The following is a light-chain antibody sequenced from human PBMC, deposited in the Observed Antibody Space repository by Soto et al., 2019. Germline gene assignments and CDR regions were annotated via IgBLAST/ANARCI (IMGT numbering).Light chain of an antibody. Sequence: DIQMTQSPSSVSASVGDRVTITCRASQGISNWLAWYQQKPGKDPSLLIHAESSLQSGVKSRFSGSGYGTDFTLTIRSMQPEEFATYFCQKANSLHVTGGPGNKVDIK. CDR2: AES. CDR1: QGISNW. CDR3: QKANSLHVT. V-gene: IGKV1-12*01. J-gene: IGKJ3*01.